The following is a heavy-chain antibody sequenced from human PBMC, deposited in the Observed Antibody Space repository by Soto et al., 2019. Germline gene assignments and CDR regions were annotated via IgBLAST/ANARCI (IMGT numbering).Heavy chain of an antibody. CDR3: ARSICSSTSCYVYY. CDR1: GFTFSSYA. J-gene: IGHJ4*02. Sequence: QVQLVESGGGVVQPGRSLRLSCAASGFTFSSYAMHWVRQAPGKGLEWVAVIWYDGSNKYYADSVKGRFTISRDNSKNTLNLQMNSLRAEDTAVYYCARSICSSTSCYVYYWGQGTLVTVSS. V-gene: IGHV3-33*01. D-gene: IGHD2-2*01. CDR2: IWYDGSNK.